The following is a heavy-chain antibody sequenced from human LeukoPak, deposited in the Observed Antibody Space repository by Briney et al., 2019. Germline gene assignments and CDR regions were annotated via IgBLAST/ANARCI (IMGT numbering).Heavy chain of an antibody. V-gene: IGHV4-39*07. Sequence: PSETLSLTCTVSGGSISSYYWGWIRQPPGKGLEWIGSIYYSGSTYYNPSLKSRVTISVDTSKNQFSLKLSSVTAADTAVYYCAREAGTTRGDFDYWGQGTLVTVSS. CDR1: GGSISSYY. D-gene: IGHD1-7*01. CDR2: IYYSGST. J-gene: IGHJ4*02. CDR3: AREAGTTRGDFDY.